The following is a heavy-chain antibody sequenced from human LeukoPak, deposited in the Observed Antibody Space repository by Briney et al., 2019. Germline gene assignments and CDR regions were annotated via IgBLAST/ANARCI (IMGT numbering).Heavy chain of an antibody. V-gene: IGHV1-69*01. CDR3: ARDLAARGYYYYYYMDV. J-gene: IGHJ6*03. D-gene: IGHD6-6*01. CDR2: IIPIFGTA. CDR1: GGTFSSYA. Sequence: SVKVSCKASGGTFSSYAISWVRQAPGQGLEWMGGIIPIFGTASYAQKFQGRVTITADESTSTAYMGLSSLRSEDTAVYYCARDLAARGYYYYYYMDVWGKGTTVTVS.